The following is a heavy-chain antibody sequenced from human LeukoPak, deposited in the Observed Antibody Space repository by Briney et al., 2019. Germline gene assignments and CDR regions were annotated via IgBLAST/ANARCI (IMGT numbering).Heavy chain of an antibody. D-gene: IGHD1-26*01. Sequence: GESLKISCKGSGYSFTSYWIGWVRQMPGKGLEWMGIIYPGDSDTRYSPSFQGQVTISADKSISTAYLQWSSLKASDTAMYYCARHESTASGSYFPLDYWGQGTLVTVSS. V-gene: IGHV5-51*01. CDR3: ARHESTASGSYFPLDY. J-gene: IGHJ4*02. CDR2: IYPGDSDT. CDR1: GYSFTSYW.